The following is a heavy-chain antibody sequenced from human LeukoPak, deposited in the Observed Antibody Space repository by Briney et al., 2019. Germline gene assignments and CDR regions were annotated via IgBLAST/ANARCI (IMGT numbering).Heavy chain of an antibody. D-gene: IGHD6-13*01. Sequence: GRSLRLSCAASGFIFDDYAMHWVWQAPGKGLEWVSGISWNSGSIGYADSVKGRFTISRDNAKNSLYLQMNSLRAEDTALYYCAKGYSSSWYVGVDYWGQGTLVTVSS. J-gene: IGHJ4*02. CDR3: AKGYSSSWYVGVDY. CDR2: ISWNSGSI. CDR1: GFIFDDYA. V-gene: IGHV3-9*01.